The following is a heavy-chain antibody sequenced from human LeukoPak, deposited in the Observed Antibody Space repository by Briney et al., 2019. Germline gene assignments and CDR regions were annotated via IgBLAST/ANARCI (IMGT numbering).Heavy chain of an antibody. CDR2: IGTAGDT. J-gene: IGHJ6*03. CDR1: GFTFSSYD. CDR3: ARATYDFWDYYYMDV. Sequence: GGSLRLSCAASGFTFSSYDMHWVRQATGKGLEWVSAIGTAGDTYYPGSVKGRFTISRENAKNSLYLQMNSLGAGDTAVYYCARATYDFWDYYYMDVWGKGTTVTVSS. D-gene: IGHD3-3*01. V-gene: IGHV3-13*01.